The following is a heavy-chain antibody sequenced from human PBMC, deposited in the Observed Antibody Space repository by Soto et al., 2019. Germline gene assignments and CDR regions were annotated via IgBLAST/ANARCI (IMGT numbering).Heavy chain of an antibody. J-gene: IGHJ5*02. CDR1: GFTFGDYA. V-gene: IGHV3-49*03. Sequence: GGSLRLSCTAAGFTFGDYAMSWFRQAPGKGLEWVGFIRSTAYGGTTEYAASVKGRFTISRDDSKSIAYLQMNSLKIEDTAIYYCTRKIGYCSSTSCYGWFAPWGQGTLVTVSS. CDR3: TRKIGYCSSTSCYGWFAP. CDR2: IRSTAYGGTT. D-gene: IGHD2-2*01.